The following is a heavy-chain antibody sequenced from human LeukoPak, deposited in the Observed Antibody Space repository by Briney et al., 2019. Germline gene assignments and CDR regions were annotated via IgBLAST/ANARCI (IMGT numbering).Heavy chain of an antibody. J-gene: IGHJ6*03. CDR3: ARDNWASGYYASDYYYMDV. CDR1: GGSISSYY. CDR2: IYTSGST. D-gene: IGHD3-10*01. V-gene: IGHV4-4*07. Sequence: SETLSLTCTVSGGSISSYYWSWIRQPAGKGLEWIGRIYTSGSTNYNPSLKSRVTMSVDTSKNQLSLKLSSVTAADTAVYYCARDNWASGYYASDYYYMDVWGKGTTVTISS.